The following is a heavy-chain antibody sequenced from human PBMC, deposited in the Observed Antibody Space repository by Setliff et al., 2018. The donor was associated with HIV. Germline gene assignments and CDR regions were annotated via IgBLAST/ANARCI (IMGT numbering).Heavy chain of an antibody. CDR3: ARGNPDFDILTGYWSHYFDY. Sequence: SETLSLPCTVSGDSVSGYYWTWIRQPPGKGLEWIGDIYYTGSTNFSPSLKSRVTISLDTSKNQFSLKLSSVSAADTAMYYCARGNPDFDILTGYWSHYFDYWGQGRLVTV. J-gene: IGHJ4*02. CDR1: GDSVSGYY. CDR2: IYYTGST. D-gene: IGHD3-9*01. V-gene: IGHV4-59*02.